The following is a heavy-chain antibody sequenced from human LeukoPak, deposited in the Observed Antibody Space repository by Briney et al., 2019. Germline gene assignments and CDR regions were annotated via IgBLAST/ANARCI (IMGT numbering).Heavy chain of an antibody. CDR3: ARDLNLAFDI. D-gene: IGHD1-14*01. CDR1: GFTFSSYS. Sequence: GGSLRLSCAASGFTFSSYSMNWVRQAPGKGLEWVSSISSSSSYIYYADSVKGRFTISRDNAKNSLYLQMNSLGAEDTAVYYCARDLNLAFDIWGQGTMVTVSS. CDR2: ISSSSSYI. V-gene: IGHV3-21*01. J-gene: IGHJ3*02.